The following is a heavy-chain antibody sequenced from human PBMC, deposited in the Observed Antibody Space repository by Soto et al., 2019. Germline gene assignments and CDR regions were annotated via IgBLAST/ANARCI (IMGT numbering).Heavy chain of an antibody. CDR1: GYTFTSYG. CDR3: ARDSVHGVYSSSWYGKRKDYYYCGMDV. J-gene: IGHJ6*02. Sequence: GASVKVSCKASGYTFTSYGISRVRQAPGQGLEWMGWISAYNGNTNYAQKLQGRVTMTTDTSTSTAYMELRSLRSDDTAVYYCARDSVHGVYSSSWYGKRKDYYYCGMDVWGQGTTVTVSS. V-gene: IGHV1-18*01. D-gene: IGHD6-13*01. CDR2: ISAYNGNT.